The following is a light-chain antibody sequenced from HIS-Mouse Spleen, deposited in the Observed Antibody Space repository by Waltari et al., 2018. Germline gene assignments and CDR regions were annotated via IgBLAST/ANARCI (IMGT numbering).Light chain of an antibody. CDR2: RNN. Sequence: QSVLTQPPSASGTPGQRVTISCSGSSSNIGSNYVYWYQQLPGTAPKLLIDRNNLRPLGVPDRFSGSKSGASASLAISGLRSEDEADYYCAAWDDSLSGWVFGGGTKLTVL. CDR1: SSNIGSNY. J-gene: IGLJ3*02. V-gene: IGLV1-47*01. CDR3: AAWDDSLSGWV.